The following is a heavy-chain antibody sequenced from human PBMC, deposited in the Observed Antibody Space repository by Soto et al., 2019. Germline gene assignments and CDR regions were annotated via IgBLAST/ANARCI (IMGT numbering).Heavy chain of an antibody. V-gene: IGHV3-48*03. J-gene: IGHJ3*02. CDR1: GFTFSSYE. D-gene: IGHD1-1*01. Sequence: GGSLRLSCAASGFTFSSYEMNWVRQAPGKGLEWVSYISSSGSTIYYADSVKGRFTISRDNAKNSLYLQMNSLRAEDTAVYYCARAGYLSAFDIWGQGTIVTVS. CDR3: ARAGYLSAFDI. CDR2: ISSSGSTI.